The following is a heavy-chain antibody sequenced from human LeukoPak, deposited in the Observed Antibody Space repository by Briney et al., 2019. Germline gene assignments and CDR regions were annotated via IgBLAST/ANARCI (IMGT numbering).Heavy chain of an antibody. CDR3: ARGSSSSGDNYYYGMDV. CDR2: MNPNSGNT. D-gene: IGHD6-6*01. V-gene: IGHV1-8*01. CDR1: GYTFTSYD. J-gene: IGHJ6*02. Sequence: GASVKVSCKASGYTFTSYDINWVRQATGQGLEWMGWMNPNSGNTGYAQKFQGRVTMTRNTSISTAYMELSSLRSEDTAVYYCARGSSSSGDNYYYGMDVWGQGTMVTVSS.